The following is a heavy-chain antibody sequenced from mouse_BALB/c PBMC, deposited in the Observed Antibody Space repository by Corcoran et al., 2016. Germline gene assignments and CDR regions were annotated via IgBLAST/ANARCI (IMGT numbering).Heavy chain of an antibody. D-gene: IGHD2-4*01. CDR1: GFNIKDTY. CDR3: ARNGYDYGEKVRAGFAY. V-gene: IGHV14-3*02. CDR2: IDPANGNT. Sequence: EVQLQQSGAELVKPGASVKLSCTASGFNIKDTYMHWVKQRPEQGLEWIGRIDPANGNTTYDPEFQGKATITADTSSKPAYLQLSSLTSEDTAVYYCARNGYDYGEKVRAGFAYWGQGTLVTVSA. J-gene: IGHJ3*01.